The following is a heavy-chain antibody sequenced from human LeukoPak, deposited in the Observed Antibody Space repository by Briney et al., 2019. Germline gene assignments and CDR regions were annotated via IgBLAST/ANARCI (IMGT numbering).Heavy chain of an antibody. J-gene: IGHJ6*02. Sequence: GALILSCAASGFTFSSYEMNWVRQAPGKGLEWVSYISSSGSTIYYADSVKGRFTISRDNAKNSLYLQMNSLRAEDTAVYYCARDSSSWYTVGYYGMDVWGQGTTVTVSS. CDR2: ISSSGSTI. CDR3: ARDSSSWYTVGYYGMDV. D-gene: IGHD6-13*01. CDR1: GFTFSSYE. V-gene: IGHV3-48*03.